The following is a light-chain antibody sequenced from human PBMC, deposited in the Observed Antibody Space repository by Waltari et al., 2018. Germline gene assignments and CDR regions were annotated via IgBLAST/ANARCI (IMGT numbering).Light chain of an antibody. CDR3: QQYNNWPPLFT. V-gene: IGKV3-15*01. CDR1: QSVPTN. CDR2: GAS. Sequence: EIVMTQSPATLSVSPGERATLSCRASQSVPTNLAWYQQKPGQAPRLLIYGASTRATGIPARFSGSGSGTEFTLTISGTQSGDFAIYYCQQYNNWPPLFTFGPGTRVDFK. J-gene: IGKJ3*01.